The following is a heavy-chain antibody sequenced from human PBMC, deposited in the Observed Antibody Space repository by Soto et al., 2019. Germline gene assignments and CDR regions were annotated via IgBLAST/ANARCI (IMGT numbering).Heavy chain of an antibody. J-gene: IGHJ3*01. CDR3: ARDWRRYFDCSGVIVLC. CDR2: ITAHNGDT. Sequence: ASVKLSCKASGYTFNYYGTSWVRQAPGQGPECVGSITAHNGDTKYAQNLGGRLTLTTDTSTSTAYMELTSLTSDDTAVHYCARDWRRYFDCSGVIVLCWGQWTLVTVSS. V-gene: IGHV1-18*04. CDR1: GYTFNYYG. D-gene: IGHD3-9*01.